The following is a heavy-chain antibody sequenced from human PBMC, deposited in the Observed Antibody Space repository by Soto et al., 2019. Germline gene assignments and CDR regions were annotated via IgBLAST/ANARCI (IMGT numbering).Heavy chain of an antibody. D-gene: IGHD2-15*01. J-gene: IGHJ6*02. CDR2: ISYDGSNK. Sequence: GGSLRLSXAASGFTFSSYAMHWVRQAPGKGLEWVAVISYDGSNKYYADSVKGRFTISRDNSKNTLYLQMNSLRAEDTAVYYCARDTRKRMDIIGYYGMDVWGQGTTVTVSS. CDR3: ARDTRKRMDIIGYYGMDV. V-gene: IGHV3-30-3*01. CDR1: GFTFSSYA.